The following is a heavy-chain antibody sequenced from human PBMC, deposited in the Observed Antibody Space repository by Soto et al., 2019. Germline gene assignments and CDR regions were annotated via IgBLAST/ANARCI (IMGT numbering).Heavy chain of an antibody. Sequence: PGGSLRLSCAASGFTFSTYTMNWVRQAPGKGLEWVSDISISSSTIYYADSVKGRFTITRDNAKNSLYLQMNGLRDEDTAVYYCAIGYYYDSSGYYTLLDYWGRGTLVTVSS. D-gene: IGHD3-22*01. J-gene: IGHJ4*02. CDR3: AIGYYYDSSGYYTLLDY. CDR1: GFTFSTYT. V-gene: IGHV3-48*02. CDR2: ISISSSTI.